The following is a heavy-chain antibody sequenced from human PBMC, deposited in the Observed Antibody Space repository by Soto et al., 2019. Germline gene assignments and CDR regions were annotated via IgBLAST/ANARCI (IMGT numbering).Heavy chain of an antibody. J-gene: IGHJ6*02. D-gene: IGHD3-10*01. Sequence: QVQLVQSGAEVKKPGASVKVSCKASGYTFTSYGISWVRQAPGQGLEWMGWISAYNGNTNYAQKLQGRVTMTTDTYTSTAYMELRSLRSDDTAVYYCARWSEPLWFGELLHSYYYGMDVWGQGTTVTVSS. CDR1: GYTFTSYG. CDR3: ARWSEPLWFGELLHSYYYGMDV. CDR2: ISAYNGNT. V-gene: IGHV1-18*01.